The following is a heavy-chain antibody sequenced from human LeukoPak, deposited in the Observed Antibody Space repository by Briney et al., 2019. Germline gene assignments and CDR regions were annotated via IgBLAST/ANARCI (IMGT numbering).Heavy chain of an antibody. J-gene: IGHJ4*02. Sequence: GGSLRLSCAASGFTFSSYAMSWVRQAPGKGLEWVAAISDAGDNIWYAGSVKGRFTISRDDSKNMLYLQMNSLRGEDTAVYYCAKVQDPTRVTTNFDNWGQGTLVTVSS. CDR1: GFTFSSYA. CDR3: AKVQDPTRVTTNFDN. CDR2: ISDAGDNI. D-gene: IGHD4-17*01. V-gene: IGHV3-23*01.